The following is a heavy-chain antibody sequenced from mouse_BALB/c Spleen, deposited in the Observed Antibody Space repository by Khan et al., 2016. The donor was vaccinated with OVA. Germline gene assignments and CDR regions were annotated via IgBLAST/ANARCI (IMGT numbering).Heavy chain of an antibody. V-gene: IGHV5-6-5*01. CDR1: GLTFSIYA. CDR2: ISTGGST. D-gene: IGHD3-1*01. J-gene: IGHJ1*01. CDR3: SRGDYHSRGYFDD. Sequence: EVELVESGGGLVKPGGSLKLSCAASGLTFSIYAMSWVRQTPEKRLEWVASISTGGSTYYPDSEKRRFTISRDNATNILYLQMSSLRSEDTAMYYCSRGDYHSRGYFDDWGAGTTVTVSS.